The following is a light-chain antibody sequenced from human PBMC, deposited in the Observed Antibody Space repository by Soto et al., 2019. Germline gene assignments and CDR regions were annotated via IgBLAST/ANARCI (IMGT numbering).Light chain of an antibody. Sequence: QSALTQPRSVSGSPGQSVTISCTGTSSDVGGYNYVSWYQQHPGKAPKLMIYDVSKRPSGVPDRFSVSKSGNTASLTISGLQAEDEADYYCCSYAGSYLWVFGGGTQLNVL. V-gene: IGLV2-11*01. CDR3: CSYAGSYLWV. CDR1: SSDVGGYNY. CDR2: DVS. J-gene: IGLJ3*02.